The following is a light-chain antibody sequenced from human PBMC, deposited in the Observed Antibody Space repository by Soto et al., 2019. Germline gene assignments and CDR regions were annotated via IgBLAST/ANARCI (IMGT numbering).Light chain of an antibody. J-gene: IGLJ1*01. CDR2: TNN. CDR3: AAWDDSLGAYV. Sequence: QSVLTQPPSASATPGQRVTISCSGSNSSIGTNTVNWYQQLPGTAPRLLIYTNNQRPSGVPQRFSGSKTGTSASLAIGGLQSEDGADYYCAAWDDSLGAYVFGTGTKATVL. V-gene: IGLV1-44*01. CDR1: NSSIGTNT.